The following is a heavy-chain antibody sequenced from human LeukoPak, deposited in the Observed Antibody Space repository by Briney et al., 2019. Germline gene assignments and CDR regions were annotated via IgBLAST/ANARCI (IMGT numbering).Heavy chain of an antibody. J-gene: IGHJ3*02. CDR1: GYTFTGYY. D-gene: IGHD3-22*01. V-gene: IGHV1-2*02. CDR2: INPNSGGT. CDR3: ARGTHYYDNWDAFDI. Sequence: GASVTVSCKASGYTFTGYYMHWVRQAPGQGLEWMGWINPNSGGTNYAQTFQGRVTMTRDTSISTAYMELSRLRSDDTAVYYCARGTHYYDNWDAFDIWGQGTMVTVSS.